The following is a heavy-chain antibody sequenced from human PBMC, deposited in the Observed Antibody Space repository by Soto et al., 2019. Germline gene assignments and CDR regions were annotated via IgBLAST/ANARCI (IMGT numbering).Heavy chain of an antibody. CDR3: ARDSKKRGYSYGFFDY. Sequence: ASVKVSCKASGYTFTSYAMRWVRQAPGQRLEWMGWINAGNGNTKYSQKFQGRVTITRDTSASTAYMELSSLRSEDTAVYYCARDSKKRGYSYGFFDYWGQGTLVTVSS. D-gene: IGHD5-18*01. V-gene: IGHV1-3*01. CDR2: INAGNGNT. J-gene: IGHJ4*02. CDR1: GYTFTSYA.